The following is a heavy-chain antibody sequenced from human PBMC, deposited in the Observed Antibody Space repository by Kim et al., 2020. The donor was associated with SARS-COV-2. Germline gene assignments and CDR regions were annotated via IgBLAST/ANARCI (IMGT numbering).Heavy chain of an antibody. V-gene: IGHV3-30*18. D-gene: IGHD5-12*01. J-gene: IGHJ5*02. CDR3: AKAGGLRWLQLSDWFDP. Sequence: GGSLRLSCAASGFTFSSYGMHWVRQAPGKGLEWVAVISYDGSNKYYADSVMGGFIISRDNSKNTLYLQMNSLRAEDTAVYYCAKAGGLRWLQLSDWFDPWGQGTLVPVSS. CDR2: ISYDGSNK. CDR1: GFTFSSYG.